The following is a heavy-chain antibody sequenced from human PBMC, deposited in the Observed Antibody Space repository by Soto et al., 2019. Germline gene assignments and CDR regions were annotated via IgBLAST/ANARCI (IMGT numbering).Heavy chain of an antibody. CDR3: ARVPGDFWIGYYSWFDP. CDR2: IYHSGST. Sequence: QLQLQESGSGLVKPSQTLSLTCAVSGGSISSGGYSWSWIRQPPGKGLEWIGYIYHSGSTYYNPSLKSRVTISVDRSKNQFSLKMSSVTAADTAVYYCARVPGDFWIGYYSWFDPWGQGTLVTVSS. CDR1: GGSISSGGYS. J-gene: IGHJ5*02. D-gene: IGHD3-3*01. V-gene: IGHV4-30-2*01.